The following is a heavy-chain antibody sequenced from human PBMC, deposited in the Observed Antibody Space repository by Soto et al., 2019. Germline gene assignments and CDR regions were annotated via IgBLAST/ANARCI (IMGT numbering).Heavy chain of an antibody. CDR3: AKSASGYYKLIDY. Sequence: LRLSCAASGFTFNNYAMSWVRQAPGKGLEWVSGISGSGSYTYFADSVKGRFTISRDNSKNTLSLQMSSLRAEDTAVYYCAKSASGYYKLIDYWGQGTLVTVSS. D-gene: IGHD5-12*01. V-gene: IGHV3-23*01. CDR1: GFTFNNYA. CDR2: ISGSGSYT. J-gene: IGHJ4*02.